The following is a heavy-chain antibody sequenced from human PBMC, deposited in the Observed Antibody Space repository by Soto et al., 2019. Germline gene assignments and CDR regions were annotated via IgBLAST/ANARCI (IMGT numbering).Heavy chain of an antibody. CDR3: ARGYCSSTSCSFWTVIMDV. V-gene: IGHV1-69*13. Sequence: ASVKVSCKASGGTFSSYAISWVRQAPGQGLEWMGGIIPIFGTANYAQKFQGRVTITADESTSTAYMELSSLRSEDTAVYYCARGYCSSTSCSFWTVIMDVCGQGTTVTVSS. CDR1: GGTFSSYA. CDR2: IIPIFGTA. J-gene: IGHJ6*02. D-gene: IGHD2-2*01.